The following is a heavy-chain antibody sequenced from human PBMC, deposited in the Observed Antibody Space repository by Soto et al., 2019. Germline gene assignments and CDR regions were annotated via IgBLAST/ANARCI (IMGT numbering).Heavy chain of an antibody. Sequence: QVQLQESGPGLVKPSETLSLTCTVSGGTISSYYWSWIRQPPGKGLEWIGYIYYSGSTNYNPSLKSRVTISVDTSKNQFSLKLSSVTAADTAVHYCARRAVTSPYYYYYMDVWGKGTTVTVSS. CDR3: ARRAVTSPYYYYYMDV. D-gene: IGHD4-17*01. CDR1: GGTISSYY. CDR2: IYYSGST. V-gene: IGHV4-59*08. J-gene: IGHJ6*03.